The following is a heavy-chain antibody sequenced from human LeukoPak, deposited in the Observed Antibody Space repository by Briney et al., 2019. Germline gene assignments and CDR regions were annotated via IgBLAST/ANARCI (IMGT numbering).Heavy chain of an antibody. CDR1: GNSFTNNW. CDR2: ISPENSET. CDR3: VKRRNDVYETSPWDPDY. Sequence: GESLKISCKGSGNSFTNNWIAWVRQMPGKGLEWMGIISPENSETHYSPAFQGQVTISVDRSITTAYLQWNSLKASDTAMYYCVKRRNDVYETSPWDPDYWGQGTLVTVSS. D-gene: IGHD2-2*01. J-gene: IGHJ4*02. V-gene: IGHV5-51*01.